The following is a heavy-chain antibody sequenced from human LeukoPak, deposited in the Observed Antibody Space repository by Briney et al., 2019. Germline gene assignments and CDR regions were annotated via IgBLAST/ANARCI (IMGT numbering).Heavy chain of an antibody. D-gene: IGHD6-19*01. CDR1: GFTFSSYA. J-gene: IGHJ2*01. V-gene: IGHV3-23*01. Sequence: GSLRLSCAASGFTFSSYAMSWVRQAPGKGLEWVSAISGSGGSTYYADSVKGRFTISRDNSKNTLYLQMNSLRAEDTAVYYCAKDLAVAGTSMWYFDLWGRGTLVTVSS. CDR3: AKDLAVAGTSMWYFDL. CDR2: ISGSGGST.